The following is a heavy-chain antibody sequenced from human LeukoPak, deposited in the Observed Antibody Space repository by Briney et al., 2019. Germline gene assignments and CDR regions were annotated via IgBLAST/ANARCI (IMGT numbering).Heavy chain of an antibody. Sequence: AGGSLRLSCAASGFTFSSYSMNWVRQAPGKGLEWVSSISSSSSYIYYADSVKGRFTISRDNAKNSLYLQMNSLRAEDTAVYYCAALQYQLLSYGMDVWGQGTTVTVSS. V-gene: IGHV3-21*01. D-gene: IGHD2-2*01. CDR3: AALQYQLLSYGMDV. J-gene: IGHJ6*02. CDR1: GFTFSSYS. CDR2: ISSSSSYI.